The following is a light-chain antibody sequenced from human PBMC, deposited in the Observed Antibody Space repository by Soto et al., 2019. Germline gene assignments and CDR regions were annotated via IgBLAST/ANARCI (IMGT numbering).Light chain of an antibody. Sequence: DLQMTQSPTSLSASVGDRVTITCRASQGIRNFVAWYQQKPGKAPKLLIYAAPTLQSGVPSRFSGSGSGTDFTLTINSLQPEDVATYSCQKYSSVPVFGPGTKVEIK. J-gene: IGKJ3*01. CDR3: QKYSSVPV. V-gene: IGKV1-27*01. CDR1: QGIRNF. CDR2: AAP.